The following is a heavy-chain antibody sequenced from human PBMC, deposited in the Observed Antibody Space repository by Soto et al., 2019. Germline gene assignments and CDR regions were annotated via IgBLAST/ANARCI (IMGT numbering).Heavy chain of an antibody. CDR1: GYTFTGYY. Sequence: QVQLVQSGAEVKKPGASVKVSCKASGYTFTGYYMHWVRQAPGQGLEWMGWINPNSGGTNYAQKFKGRVTMTRDTSISTAYMELSRLRSDDTAVYYCAREEYSSYYYYYGMDVWGQGTTVTVSS. J-gene: IGHJ6*02. CDR3: AREEYSSYYYYYGMDV. CDR2: INPNSGGT. D-gene: IGHD6-6*01. V-gene: IGHV1-2*02.